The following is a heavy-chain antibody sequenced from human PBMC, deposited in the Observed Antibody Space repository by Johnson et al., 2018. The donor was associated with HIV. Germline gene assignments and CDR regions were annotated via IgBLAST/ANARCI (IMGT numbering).Heavy chain of an antibody. J-gene: IGHJ3*02. Sequence: QVQLLESGGGVVQPGRSLRLSCAASGFTFSSYGMHWVRQAPGKGLEWVAVISYDGSNKYYADSVKGRFTISRDNSKNTLYLQMNSLRAEDTAVYYCAKDLMYNWNDVGAFDIWGQGTMVTVSS. CDR3: AKDLMYNWNDVGAFDI. D-gene: IGHD1-1*01. V-gene: IGHV3-30*18. CDR2: ISYDGSNK. CDR1: GFTFSSYG.